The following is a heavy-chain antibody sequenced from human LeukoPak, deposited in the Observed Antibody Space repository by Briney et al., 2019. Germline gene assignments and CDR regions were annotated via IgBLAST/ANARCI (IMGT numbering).Heavy chain of an antibody. CDR1: GFTFSSYS. CDR3: ARDAPGEPIVVVPAAMAH. D-gene: IGHD2-2*01. Sequence: GGSLRLSCAASGFTFSSYSMNWVRQAPGKGLEWVSSISSGSSYIYYADSVKGRFTISRDNAKNSLYLQMNSLRAEDTAVYYCARDAPGEPIVVVPAAMAHWGQGTLVTVSS. CDR2: ISSGSSYI. J-gene: IGHJ4*02. V-gene: IGHV3-21*01.